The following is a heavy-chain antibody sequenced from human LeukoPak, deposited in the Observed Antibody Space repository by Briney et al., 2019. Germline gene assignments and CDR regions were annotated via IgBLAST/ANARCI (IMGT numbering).Heavy chain of an antibody. Sequence: SETLSLTCTVSSYTTSGHYWGWIRQPPGKGLEWIANIHHGGSTYYNPSLKSRVTISVDTSKNQFSLKLNSVTAADTAVYFCARDSDKTAMVFKSFDYWGQGTLVTVSS. CDR3: ARDSDKTAMVFKSFDY. D-gene: IGHD5-18*01. V-gene: IGHV4-38-2*02. CDR2: IHHGGST. CDR1: SYTTSGHY. J-gene: IGHJ4*02.